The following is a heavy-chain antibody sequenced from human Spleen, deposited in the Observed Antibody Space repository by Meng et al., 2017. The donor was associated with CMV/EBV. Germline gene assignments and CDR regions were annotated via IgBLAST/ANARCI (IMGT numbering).Heavy chain of an antibody. D-gene: IGHD2-15*01. CDR1: GFTFSSYA. CDR3: ARDATFPFYGMDV. CDR2: IRFDGTNK. V-gene: IGHV3-30*02. Sequence: GGSLRLSCAASGFTFSSYAMHWVRQAPGKGLEWVANIRFDGTNKYHADSVKGRFTISRDDSKNTLYLQMNNLRIEDTAIYYCARDATFPFYGMDVWGQGTTVTVSS. J-gene: IGHJ6*02.